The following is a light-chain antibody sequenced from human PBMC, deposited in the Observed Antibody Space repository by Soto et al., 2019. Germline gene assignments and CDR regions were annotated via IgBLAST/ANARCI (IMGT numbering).Light chain of an antibody. Sequence: QSVLTQPPSASGTPGQRVAISCSGSSFNIGSNPVNWYQQLPGTAPKLLIYSNNQRPSGVPDRFSGSKSGTSASLAISGLQSEDEADYYCATWDDSLNGWVFGGGTQLTVL. CDR1: SFNIGSNP. CDR2: SNN. V-gene: IGLV1-44*01. J-gene: IGLJ3*02. CDR3: ATWDDSLNGWV.